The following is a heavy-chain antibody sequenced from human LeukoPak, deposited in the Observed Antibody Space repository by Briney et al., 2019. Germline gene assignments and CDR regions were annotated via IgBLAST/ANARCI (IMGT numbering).Heavy chain of an antibody. V-gene: IGHV3-11*04. CDR1: GFTFSDYY. CDR2: ISSGGRTI. CDR3: ARPVVAATTPDTFDI. Sequence: GGSLILSCAASGFTFSDYYMSWIRQAPGKGLEWVSYISSGGRTIYYADSVKGRFTMSRDNAKNSLYLQMNSLRAEDTAVYYCARPVVAATTPDTFDIWGQGTMVTVSS. J-gene: IGHJ3*02. D-gene: IGHD2-15*01.